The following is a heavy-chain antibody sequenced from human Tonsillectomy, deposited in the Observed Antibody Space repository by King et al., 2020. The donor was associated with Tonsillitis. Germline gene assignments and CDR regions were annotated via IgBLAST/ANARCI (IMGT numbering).Heavy chain of an antibody. CDR2: ISSSGSSN. J-gene: IGHJ4*02. CDR3: ARVPSGSIIDY. Sequence: VQLVESGGGLVKPGGSLRLSCAASGFMFSDPYMSWIRQAPGKWRGWVSYISSSGSSNYYAVSLKGRFTISRDNDKRSLYLQMNILRAEDTAVYYCARVPSGSIIDYWGRGTLVTVSS. CDR1: GFMFSDPY. D-gene: IGHD3-22*01. V-gene: IGHV3-11*01.